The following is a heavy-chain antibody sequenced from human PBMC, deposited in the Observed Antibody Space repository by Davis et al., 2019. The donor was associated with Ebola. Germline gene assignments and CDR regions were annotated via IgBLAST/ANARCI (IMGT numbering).Heavy chain of an antibody. CDR1: GFTFSNYV. D-gene: IGHD5-18*01. V-gene: IGHV3-23*01. Sequence: GESLKISCVASGFTFSNYVMSWVRQAPGKGLEWVSSVDGTGDTTYYADSVKGRFTISRDNAKNSLYLQMNSLRAEDTAVYYCARNSGGYKLPPWDIWGQGTLVTVSS. J-gene: IGHJ4*02. CDR2: VDGTGDTT. CDR3: ARNSGGYKLPPWDI.